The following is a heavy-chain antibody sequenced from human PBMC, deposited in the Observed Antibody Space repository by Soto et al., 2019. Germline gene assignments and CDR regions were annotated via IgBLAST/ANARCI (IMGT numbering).Heavy chain of an antibody. J-gene: IGHJ6*02. CDR1: GGSFSGYY. Sequence: LSLTCAVYGGSFSGYYWSWIRQPPGKGLEWIGEINHSGSTNYNPSLKSRVTISVDTSKNQFSLKLSSVTAADTAVHYCARGYYDFWSGYYTGSANYGMDVWGQGTTVTVSS. CDR2: INHSGST. CDR3: ARGYYDFWSGYYTGSANYGMDV. V-gene: IGHV4-34*01. D-gene: IGHD3-3*01.